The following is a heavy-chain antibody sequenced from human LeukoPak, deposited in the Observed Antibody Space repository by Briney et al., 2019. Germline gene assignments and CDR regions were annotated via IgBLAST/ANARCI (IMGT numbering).Heavy chain of an antibody. J-gene: IGHJ5*02. V-gene: IGHV4-39*01. CDR3: ARDTVTTGWFDP. CDR2: LYYSGST. Sequence: PSETLSLTCTVSGGSISSSSYYWGWIRQPPGKGLEWIGSLYYSGSTYYNPSLKSRVAISVDTSKNQFSLKLSSVTAADTAVYYCARDTVTTGWFDPWGQGTLVTVSS. CDR1: GGSISSSSYY. D-gene: IGHD4-17*01.